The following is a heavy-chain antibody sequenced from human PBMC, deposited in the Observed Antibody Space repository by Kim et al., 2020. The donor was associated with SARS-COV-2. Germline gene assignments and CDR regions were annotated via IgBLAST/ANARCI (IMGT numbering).Heavy chain of an antibody. CDR2: IRSKAYGGTT. D-gene: IGHD3-3*01. CDR1: GFTFGDYA. V-gene: IGHV3-49*04. Sequence: GGSLRLSCTASGFTFGDYAMSWVRQAPGKGLEWVGFIRSKAYGGTTEYAASVKGRFTISRDDSKSIAYLQMNSLKTEDTAVYYCTSHFFTIFGVVTYGGAVDYWGQGTLVTVSS. J-gene: IGHJ4*02. CDR3: TSHFFTIFGVVTYGGAVDY.